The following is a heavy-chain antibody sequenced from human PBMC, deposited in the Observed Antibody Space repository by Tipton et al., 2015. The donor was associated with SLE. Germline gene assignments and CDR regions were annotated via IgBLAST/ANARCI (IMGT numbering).Heavy chain of an antibody. CDR1: GYSISSSYY. J-gene: IGHJ6*02. Sequence: LRLSCAVSGYSISSSYYWGWIRQPPGKGLEWIGSIYYSGSTYYNPSLKSRVTISVDTSKNQFSLKLSSVTAADTAVYYCAREEGYSSGPGGMDVWGQGTTVTVSS. D-gene: IGHD6-19*01. V-gene: IGHV4-38-2*02. CDR2: IYYSGST. CDR3: AREEGYSSGPGGMDV.